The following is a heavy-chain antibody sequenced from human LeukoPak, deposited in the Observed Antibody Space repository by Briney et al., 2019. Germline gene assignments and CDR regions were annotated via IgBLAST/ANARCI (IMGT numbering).Heavy chain of an antibody. CDR2: INPNSGGT. J-gene: IGHJ4*02. CDR3: ARVPPDSSGYYLHFDY. Sequence: ASVKVSCKASGYTFTGYYMHWVRQAPGQGLEWMGWINPNSGGTNYAQKFQGRVTMTRDTSISTAYMELSRLRSDDTAVYYCARVPPDSSGYYLHFDYWGQGTLVTVSS. CDR1: GYTFTGYY. D-gene: IGHD3-22*01. V-gene: IGHV1-2*02.